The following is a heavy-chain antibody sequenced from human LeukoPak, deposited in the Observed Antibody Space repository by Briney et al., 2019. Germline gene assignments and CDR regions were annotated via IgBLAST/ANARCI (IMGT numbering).Heavy chain of an antibody. V-gene: IGHV3-21*01. Sequence: KSGESLKISCAASGFTFSSYSMNWVRQAPGKGLEWVSSISSSSSYIYYADSVKGRFTISRDNAKNSLYLQMNSLRAEDTAVYYCARATYGSGSYYPYWGQGTLVTVSS. CDR3: ARATYGSGSYYPY. J-gene: IGHJ4*02. CDR2: ISSSSSYI. D-gene: IGHD3-10*01. CDR1: GFTFSSYS.